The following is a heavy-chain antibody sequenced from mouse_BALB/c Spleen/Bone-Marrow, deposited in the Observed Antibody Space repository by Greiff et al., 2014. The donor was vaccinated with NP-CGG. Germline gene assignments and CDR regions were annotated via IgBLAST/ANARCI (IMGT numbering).Heavy chain of an antibody. V-gene: IGHV14-3*02. J-gene: IGHJ4*01. Sequence: EVQLQQSGAELVKPGASVKLSCTASGFNIKDTYMHWVKQRPEQGLEWIGGIDPAIGNTKYDPKFQGKATITADTSSNTAYLQLSSLTSEDTAVYYCAGASYYAMDYWGQGTSVTVSS. CDR2: IDPAIGNT. CDR3: AGASYYAMDY. CDR1: GFNIKDTY.